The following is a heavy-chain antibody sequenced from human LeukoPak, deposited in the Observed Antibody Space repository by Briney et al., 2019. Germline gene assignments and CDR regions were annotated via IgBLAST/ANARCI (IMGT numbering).Heavy chain of an antibody. D-gene: IGHD3-10*01. V-gene: IGHV3-48*03. Sequence: SGGSLRLSCVASEFAFRSYEMNWVRQAPGKGLEWVSFISISGDTRYYADSVKGRFTISRDNAKNSLYLQMNSLRAEDTAIYYGARGLWFGQLSLFDYWGQGTLVTVSS. CDR2: ISISGDTR. J-gene: IGHJ4*02. CDR1: EFAFRSYE. CDR3: ARGLWFGQLSLFDY.